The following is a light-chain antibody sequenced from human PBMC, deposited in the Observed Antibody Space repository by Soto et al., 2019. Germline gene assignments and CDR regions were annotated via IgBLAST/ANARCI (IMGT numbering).Light chain of an antibody. CDR2: DTH. Sequence: IVLTQSPATLSLSPGEKATLSCMSRLDINTYLASYQQRPGPAPRLPISDTHNSSDGIPAGFSASASGTNFTLTISVLEPEDFAVYYCQLRSSWPPGFGQGTRLEIK. CDR1: LDINTY. V-gene: IGKV3-11*01. J-gene: IGKJ5*01. CDR3: QLRSSWPPG.